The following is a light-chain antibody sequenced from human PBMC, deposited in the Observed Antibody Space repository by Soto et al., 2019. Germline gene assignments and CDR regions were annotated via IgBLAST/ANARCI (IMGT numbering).Light chain of an antibody. CDR1: QGISNS. CDR2: AAS. Sequence: DIQMTQSPSSVSASVGDRVIINCRASQGISNSLAWYQQKPGRAPKLLIFAASSLHSGVPLRFSGSGSGTDFTLTISTLLPEDFATYYCQQAHSFPWTFGEGTKVE. V-gene: IGKV1-12*01. CDR3: QQAHSFPWT. J-gene: IGKJ1*01.